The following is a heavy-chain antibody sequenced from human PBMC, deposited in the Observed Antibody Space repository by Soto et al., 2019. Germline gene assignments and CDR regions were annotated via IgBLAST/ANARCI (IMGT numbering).Heavy chain of an antibody. CDR2: MNPNSGNT. Sequence: ASVKVSCKASGYTFTSYDINWVRQATGQGLEWMGWMNPNSGNTGYAQKFQGRVTMTRNTSISTAYMELSSLRSEDTAVYYCADCSACGAEDPDYYYYYMDVWGKGTTVTVSS. J-gene: IGHJ6*03. CDR1: GYTFTSYD. D-gene: IGHD2-21*01. V-gene: IGHV1-8*01. CDR3: ADCSACGAEDPDYYYYYMDV.